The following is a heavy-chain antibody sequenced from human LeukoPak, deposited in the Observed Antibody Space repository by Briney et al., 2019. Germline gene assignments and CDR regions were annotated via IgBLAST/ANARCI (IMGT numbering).Heavy chain of an antibody. CDR3: AKDKELDNYYYGMDV. Sequence: PGGSLRLSCAASGFTFSSYAMHWVRQAPGKGLEWVSAISGSGGSTYYADSVKGRFTISRDNSKNTLYLQMNSLRAEDTAVYYCAKDKELDNYYYGMDVWGQGTTVTVSS. D-gene: IGHD1-26*01. CDR2: ISGSGGST. J-gene: IGHJ6*02. V-gene: IGHV3-23*01. CDR1: GFTFSSYA.